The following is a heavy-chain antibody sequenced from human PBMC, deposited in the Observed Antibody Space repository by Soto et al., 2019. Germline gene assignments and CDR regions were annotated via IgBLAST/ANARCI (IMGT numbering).Heavy chain of an antibody. D-gene: IGHD2-15*01. CDR1: GFTFSSYG. CDR2: IWSDGSNK. J-gene: IGHJ6*02. V-gene: IGHV3-33*01. Sequence: QVQVVESGGGVVQPGRSLRLSCAASGFTFSSYGMHWVRQAPGKGLEWVAVIWSDGSNKYYADSLKGRFIVSRDNSKNTLYQQMNSLRGEDTAVYYCARESCRGGSCYSPYSYYYGMDVWGQGTTVIVS. CDR3: ARESCRGGSCYSPYSYYYGMDV.